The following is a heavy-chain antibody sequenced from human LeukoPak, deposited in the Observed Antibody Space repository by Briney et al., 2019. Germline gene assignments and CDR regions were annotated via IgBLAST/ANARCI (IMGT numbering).Heavy chain of an antibody. V-gene: IGHV4-34*01. J-gene: IGHJ4*02. Sequence: GSLRLSCAASGFTVSSNYMSWIRQPPGKGLEWIGEINHSGSTNYNPSLKSRVTISVDTSKNQFSLKLSSVTAADTAVYYCARGTVTTSGPFDYWGQGTLVTVSS. CDR1: GFTVSSNY. CDR3: ARGTVTTSGPFDY. D-gene: IGHD4-11*01. CDR2: INHSGST.